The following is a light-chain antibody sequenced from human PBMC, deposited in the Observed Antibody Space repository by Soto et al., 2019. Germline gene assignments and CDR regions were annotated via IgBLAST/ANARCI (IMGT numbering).Light chain of an antibody. Sequence: QSVLTQPPSVSGAPGQRVTISCTGSSSNIGAGYDVHWYQQLPGTAPKLLIYGNSNRPSGVPDRFSGSKSGTSASLAITGLQAEDEADDYCQSYDSSLSGSVVFGGGTKVTVL. CDR2: GNS. CDR1: SSNIGAGYD. J-gene: IGLJ2*01. V-gene: IGLV1-40*01. CDR3: QSYDSSLSGSVV.